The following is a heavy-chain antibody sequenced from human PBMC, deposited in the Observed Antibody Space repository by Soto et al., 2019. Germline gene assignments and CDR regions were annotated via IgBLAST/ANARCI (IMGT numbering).Heavy chain of an antibody. CDR1: GYTFTSYD. CDR2: MNPNSGNT. Sequence: ASVKVSCKASGYTFTSYDINWVRQATGQGLEWMGWMNPNSGNTGYAQKFQGRVTMTRNTSISTAYMELSSLRSEDTAVYYCARGGGHCSSTSCSLYYYMDVWGKGTTVTVSS. CDR3: ARGGGHCSSTSCSLYYYMDV. V-gene: IGHV1-8*01. J-gene: IGHJ6*03. D-gene: IGHD2-2*01.